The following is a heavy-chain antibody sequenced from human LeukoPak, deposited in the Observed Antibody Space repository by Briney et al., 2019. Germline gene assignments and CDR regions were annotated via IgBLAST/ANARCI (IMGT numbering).Heavy chain of an antibody. CDR3: AKLKDPITMVRGVIIYFDY. D-gene: IGHD3-10*01. Sequence: PGGSLRLSCAASGFTFSSYAMSWVRQAPGKGLEWVSAISGSGGRTYYADSVKGRFTISRDNSKNTLYLQMNSLRAEDTAVYYCAKLKDPITMVRGVIIYFDYWGQGPLVTVSS. V-gene: IGHV3-23*01. CDR2: ISGSGGRT. J-gene: IGHJ4*02. CDR1: GFTFSSYA.